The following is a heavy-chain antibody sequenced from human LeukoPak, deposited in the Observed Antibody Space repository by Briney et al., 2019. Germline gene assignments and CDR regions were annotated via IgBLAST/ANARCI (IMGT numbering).Heavy chain of an antibody. CDR3: AKPAISSRGWYYDY. J-gene: IGHJ4*02. CDR1: GFTFSNYA. D-gene: IGHD6-19*01. CDR2: INDSGGST. V-gene: IGHV3-23*01. Sequence: GGTLRLSCAASGFTFSNYAMSWVRQAPGKGLEWVSAINDSGGSTYYADSVKGRFTISRDNSKNTLYLQMNSLRAEDTAVYYCAKPAISSRGWYYDYWGQGTLVTVSS.